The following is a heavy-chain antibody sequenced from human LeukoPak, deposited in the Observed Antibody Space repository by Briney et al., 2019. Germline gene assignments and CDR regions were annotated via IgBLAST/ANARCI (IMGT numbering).Heavy chain of an antibody. J-gene: IGHJ4*02. CDR3: ARGGGAPLLWSGD. Sequence: PSETLSLTCAVYGGSFSGYYWSWIRQPPGKGLEWIGEINHSGSTNYNPSLKSRVTISVDTSKNQFSLKLSSVTAADTAVYYCARGGGAPLLWSGDWGQGTLVTVSS. CDR1: GGSFSGYY. V-gene: IGHV4-34*01. D-gene: IGHD3-10*01. CDR2: INHSGST.